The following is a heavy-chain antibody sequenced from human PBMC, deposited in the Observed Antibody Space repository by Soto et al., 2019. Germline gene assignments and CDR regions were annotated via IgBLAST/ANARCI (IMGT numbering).Heavy chain of an antibody. CDR3: ARRIIAVAADSYGMDV. Sequence: PGESLKISCKGSGDSFNSYWIGWVRQMPGKGLEWMGRIDPSDSYTNYSPSFQGHVTISADKSISTAYLQWSSLKASDTAMYYCARRIIAVAADSYGMDVWGQGTTVTVSS. J-gene: IGHJ6*02. V-gene: IGHV5-10-1*01. D-gene: IGHD6-19*01. CDR1: GDSFNSYW. CDR2: IDPSDSYT.